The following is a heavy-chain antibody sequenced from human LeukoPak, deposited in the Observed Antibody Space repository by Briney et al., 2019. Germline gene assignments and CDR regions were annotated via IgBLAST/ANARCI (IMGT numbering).Heavy chain of an antibody. J-gene: IGHJ5*02. CDR1: GFTFSTYG. V-gene: IGHV3-21*05. CDR3: ARRGTTYCTVDSCHPNWFDP. Sequence: GGSLRLSCAVSGFTFSTYGMHWVRQAPGRGLEWISYINGSSSDTKYADSVKGRFTISRDNAKNSLYLLMNSLRAEDTAVYYCARRGTTYCTVDSCHPNWFDPWGQGTLVTVPS. CDR2: INGSSSDT. D-gene: IGHD2-15*01.